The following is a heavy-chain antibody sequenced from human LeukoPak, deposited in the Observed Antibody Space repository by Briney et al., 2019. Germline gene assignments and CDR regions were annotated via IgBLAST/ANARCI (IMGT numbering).Heavy chain of an antibody. D-gene: IGHD2-15*01. CDR3: ARGELDRYCSGGSCYPTGRSYYFDY. Sequence: ASVKVSCKASGYTFTSYGISWVRQAPGQGLEWMGWISAYNGNTNYARKLQGRVTMTTDTSTSTAYMELRSLRSDDTAVYYCARGELDRYCSGGSCYPTGRSYYFDYWGQGTLVTVSS. CDR1: GYTFTSYG. V-gene: IGHV1-18*01. CDR2: ISAYNGNT. J-gene: IGHJ4*02.